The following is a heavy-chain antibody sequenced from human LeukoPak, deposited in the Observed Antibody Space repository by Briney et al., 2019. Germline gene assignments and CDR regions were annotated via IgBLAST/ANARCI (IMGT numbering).Heavy chain of an antibody. CDR3: TRTVTVYMDV. J-gene: IGHJ6*03. D-gene: IGHD4-17*01. V-gene: IGHV3-49*02. Sequence: ENAASVKGRFTISRDDSKSIAYLQMNSLKTEDTAVYYCTRTVTVYMDVWGKGTTVTVSS.